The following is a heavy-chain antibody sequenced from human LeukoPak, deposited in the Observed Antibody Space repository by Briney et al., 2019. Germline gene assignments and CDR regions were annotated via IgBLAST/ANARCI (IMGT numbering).Heavy chain of an antibody. J-gene: IGHJ4*02. CDR1: GFTFSSYA. CDR3: ARDPGGDYHGYFDY. V-gene: IGHV3-30-3*01. CDR2: ISYDGSNK. D-gene: IGHD4-17*01. Sequence: PGGSLRLSCAASGFTFSSYAMHWVRQAPGKGLEWVAVISYDGSNKYYADSVKGRFTISRDNSKNTLYLQMNSLRAEDTAVYYCARDPGGDYHGYFDYWGQGTLVTVSS.